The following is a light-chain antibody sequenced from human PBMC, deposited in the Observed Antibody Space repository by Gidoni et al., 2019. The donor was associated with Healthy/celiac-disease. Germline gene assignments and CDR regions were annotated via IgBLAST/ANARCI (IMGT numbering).Light chain of an antibody. CDR3: QQYNSYSPVWT. J-gene: IGKJ1*01. V-gene: IGKV1-5*03. CDR2: KAS. Sequence: DIQMTQSPSTLSASVGDRVTITCRARQSISSWLAWYQQKPWKAPKLLIYKASSLESGVPSRFSGSGSGTEFTLTISSLQPDDFATYYRQQYNSYSPVWTFGQGTKVEIK. CDR1: QSISSW.